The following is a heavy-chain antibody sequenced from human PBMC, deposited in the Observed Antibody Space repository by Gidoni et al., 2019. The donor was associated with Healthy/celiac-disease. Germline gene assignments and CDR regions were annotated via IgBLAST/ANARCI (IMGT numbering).Heavy chain of an antibody. CDR3: ARGGGPPWRGYDFWSGYYTRGAFDI. V-gene: IGHV4-34*01. Sequence: QVQLQQWGAGLLKPSETLSLTCAVYGGSFSGYYWSWIRQPPGKGLEWIWEINHSGSTNYNPSLKSRVTISVDTSKNQFSLKLSSVTAADTAVYYCARGGGPPWRGYDFWSGYYTRGAFDIWGQGTMVTVSS. CDR1: GGSFSGYY. J-gene: IGHJ3*02. CDR2: INHSGST. D-gene: IGHD3-3*01.